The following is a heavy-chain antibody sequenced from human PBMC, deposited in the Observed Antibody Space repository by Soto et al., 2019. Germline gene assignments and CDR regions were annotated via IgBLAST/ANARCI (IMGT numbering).Heavy chain of an antibody. Sequence: GASVKVSCKVSGYTLTELSMHWVRQAPGKGLEWMGGFDPEDGGTIYAQKFQGRVTMTEDTSTDTAYMELSSLRSEDTAVYYCATVRGPDYYDSSGYWYFDYWGQGTLVTVSS. CDR1: GYTLTELS. J-gene: IGHJ4*02. CDR3: ATVRGPDYYDSSGYWYFDY. D-gene: IGHD3-22*01. CDR2: FDPEDGGT. V-gene: IGHV1-24*01.